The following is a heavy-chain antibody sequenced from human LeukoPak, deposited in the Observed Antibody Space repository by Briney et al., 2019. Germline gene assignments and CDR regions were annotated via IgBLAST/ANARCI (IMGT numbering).Heavy chain of an antibody. D-gene: IGHD6-13*01. Sequence: GASVKVSCKASGYTFITYYMHWVRQAPGQGLEWMGVINPSGGTTSYAQKFQARVTMTRDTSTSTVYMELSSLRSEDTAVYYCARGKRQPDYWGQGTLVTVSS. CDR3: ARGKRQPDY. V-gene: IGHV1-46*01. J-gene: IGHJ4*02. CDR2: INPSGGTT. CDR1: GYTFITYY.